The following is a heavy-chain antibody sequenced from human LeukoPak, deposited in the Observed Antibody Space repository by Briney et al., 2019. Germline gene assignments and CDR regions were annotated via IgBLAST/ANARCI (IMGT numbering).Heavy chain of an antibody. CDR3: AKGGPRYYYYYYMDV. V-gene: IGHV3-43D*03. J-gene: IGHJ6*03. D-gene: IGHD3-10*01. Sequence: AGGSLRLSCAASGFTFDDYAMHWVRQAPGKGLEWVSLISWDGGSTYYADSVKGRFTISRDNSKNSLYLQMNSLRAEDTALYYCAKGGPRYYYYYYMDVSGKGTTVTVSS. CDR1: GFTFDDYA. CDR2: ISWDGGST.